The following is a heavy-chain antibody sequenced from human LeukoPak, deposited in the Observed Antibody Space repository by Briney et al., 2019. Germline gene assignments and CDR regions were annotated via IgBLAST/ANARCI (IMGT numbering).Heavy chain of an antibody. J-gene: IGHJ4*02. D-gene: IGHD4-17*01. Sequence: GGSLRLSCAASGFTFSSYWMHWVRQAPGKGLVWVSRINSDGSSTSYADSVKGRFTISRDNAKDTLYLQMNSLRAEDTAVYYCAGDTDTVTTILDYWGQGTLVTVSS. V-gene: IGHV3-74*01. CDR2: INSDGSST. CDR3: AGDTDTVTTILDY. CDR1: GFTFSSYW.